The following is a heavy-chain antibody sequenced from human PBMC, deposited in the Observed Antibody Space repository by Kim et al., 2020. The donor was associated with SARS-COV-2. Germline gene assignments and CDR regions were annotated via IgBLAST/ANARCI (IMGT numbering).Heavy chain of an antibody. CDR3: ARGGYGGYEGWFDP. D-gene: IGHD3-3*01. J-gene: IGHJ5*02. V-gene: IGHV3-13*01. Sequence: PGSVKGRFTISRENAKNSLYLQMNSLRAWDTAVYYCARGGYGGYEGWFDPWGQGTLVTVSS.